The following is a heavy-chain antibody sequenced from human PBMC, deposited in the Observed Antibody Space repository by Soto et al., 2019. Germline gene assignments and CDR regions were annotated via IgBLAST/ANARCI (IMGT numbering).Heavy chain of an antibody. V-gene: IGHV4-59*01. D-gene: IGHD3-22*01. CDR2: VYYTGST. Sequence: QVQLQESGPGLVKPSVTLSLTCSISGGTISSYYWTWIRQPPGKGLEWIGYVYYTGSTNYNPSLKSRVTISVDLSKNQFSLNLRSVTAADTAVYFCARFYRPFYDSSDYYHFDYWGQGTLVTVSS. CDR1: GGTISSYY. CDR3: ARFYRPFYDSSDYYHFDY. J-gene: IGHJ4*02.